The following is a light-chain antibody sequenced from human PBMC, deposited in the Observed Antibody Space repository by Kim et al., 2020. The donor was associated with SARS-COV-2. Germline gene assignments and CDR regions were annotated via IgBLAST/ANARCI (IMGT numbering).Light chain of an antibody. J-gene: IGKJ4*02. CDR3: QQYDTYST. Sequence: DIQMTQSPSTLSASVGGTVTITCRASQSISDWLAWYQQKPGKAPKLLIYDASTLESGVPSRFSGSRYGTEFTLTIASLQPDDSATYYCQQYDTYSTFGRGTKVEIK. CDR1: QSISDW. V-gene: IGKV1-5*01. CDR2: DAS.